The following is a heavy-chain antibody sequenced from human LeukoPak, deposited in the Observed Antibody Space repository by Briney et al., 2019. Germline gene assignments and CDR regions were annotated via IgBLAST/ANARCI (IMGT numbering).Heavy chain of an antibody. CDR3: ARDRRYYYDSSGYYKHFDY. Sequence: ASVKVSCKASGYTFTSYGISWVRQAPGQGLEWMGWISAYNGNTNYAQKLQGRVTMTTDTSTSTAYMELRSLRSDDTAVYYCARDRRYYYDSSGYYKHFDYWGQGTLVTVSS. J-gene: IGHJ4*02. V-gene: IGHV1-18*01. CDR1: GYTFTSYG. D-gene: IGHD3-22*01. CDR2: ISAYNGNT.